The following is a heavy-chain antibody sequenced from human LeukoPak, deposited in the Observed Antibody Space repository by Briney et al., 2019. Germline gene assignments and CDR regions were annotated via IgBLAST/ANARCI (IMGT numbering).Heavy chain of an antibody. CDR3: ARFYCSSTSCLRNWFDP. D-gene: IGHD2-2*01. J-gene: IGHJ5*02. CDR1: GGSISSSSYY. CDR2: IYYSGST. V-gene: IGHV4-39*01. Sequence: SETLSLTCTVSGGSISSSSYYWGWIRQPPGKGLEWIGSIYYSGSTYYNPSLKSRVTISVDTSKNQFSLKLSSVPAADTAVYYCARFYCSSTSCLRNWFDPWGQGTLVTVSS.